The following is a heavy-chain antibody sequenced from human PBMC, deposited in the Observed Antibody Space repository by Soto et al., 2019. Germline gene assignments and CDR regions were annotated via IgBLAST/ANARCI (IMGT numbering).Heavy chain of an antibody. D-gene: IGHD3-22*01. V-gene: IGHV3-33*01. CDR3: ARDLSWRYYDSSGYLDY. J-gene: IGHJ4*02. Sequence: QVQLVESGGGAVQPGRSLRLSCEASGFSFSSYAMHCVRQAPGKGLEWVAVIWYDGSNRYYADSVKGRFTISRDNSKNTLYLQMNSLRGEDTAVYYCARDLSWRYYDSSGYLDYWGQGILVTVS. CDR2: IWYDGSNR. CDR1: GFSFSSYA.